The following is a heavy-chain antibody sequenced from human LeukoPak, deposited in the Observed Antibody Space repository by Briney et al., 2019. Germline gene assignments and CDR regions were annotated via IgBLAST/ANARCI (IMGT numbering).Heavy chain of an antibody. CDR3: ARRGYCSGGSCFSHAFDI. J-gene: IGHJ3*02. Sequence: GESLKISCKGSGYRFTSYWIGWVRQMPGKGLEWMGIIYPDDSDTRYSPSFQGQVTISADRSISTAYLQWSSLKASDTAMYYCARRGYCSGGSCFSHAFDIWGQGTMVTVSS. D-gene: IGHD2-15*01. V-gene: IGHV5-51*01. CDR2: IYPDDSDT. CDR1: GYRFTSYW.